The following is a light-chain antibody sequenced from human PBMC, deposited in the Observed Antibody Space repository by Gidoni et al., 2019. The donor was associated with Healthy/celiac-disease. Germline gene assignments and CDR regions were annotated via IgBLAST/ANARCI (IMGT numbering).Light chain of an antibody. CDR2: KAS. CDR3: QQYNSYLWT. V-gene: IGKV1-5*03. Sequence: DIQMTQSPSTLSASVGDRVTITCRASQSIRSWLAWYQQKPGKAPKLLIYKASSLESGVPSRFSGSGSGTEFTLTISSLQPDDFATYYCQQYNSYLWTFGQXTKVEIK. CDR1: QSIRSW. J-gene: IGKJ1*01.